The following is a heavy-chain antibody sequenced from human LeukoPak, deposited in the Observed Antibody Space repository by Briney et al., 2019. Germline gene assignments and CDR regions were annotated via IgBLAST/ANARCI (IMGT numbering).Heavy chain of an antibody. CDR1: GFTFSNAW. CDR3: TTDPYSIVEY. V-gene: IGHV3-15*01. Sequence: GGPLRLSCAASGFTFSNAWMSWVRQAPGKGLEWVGRIKSKTDGGTTDYAAPVKGRFTISRDDSKNTLYLQMNSLKAEDTAVYYRTTDPYSIVEYWGQGTLVTVSS. J-gene: IGHJ4*02. CDR2: IKSKTDGGTT. D-gene: IGHD5-12*01.